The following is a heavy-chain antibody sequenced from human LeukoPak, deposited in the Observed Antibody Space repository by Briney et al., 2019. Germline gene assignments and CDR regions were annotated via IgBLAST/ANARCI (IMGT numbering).Heavy chain of an antibody. J-gene: IGHJ4*02. CDR2: VIRDGSFT. V-gene: IGHV3-74*01. D-gene: IGHD5-24*01. Sequence: GGSLRLSCAASGFTFRSYWMHWVCQAPGKGLEWVSRVIRDGSFTNYADSVKGRFTISRDNAKNTLYLQMSSLRAEDTAVYFCLRDGDDFNFDYWGQGSLVTVSS. CDR3: LRDGDDFNFDY. CDR1: GFTFRSYW.